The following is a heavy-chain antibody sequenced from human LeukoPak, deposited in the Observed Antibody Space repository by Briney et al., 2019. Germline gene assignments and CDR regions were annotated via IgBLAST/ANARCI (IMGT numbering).Heavy chain of an antibody. Sequence: ASVKVSCKASGYTFTGYHMHWARQATGQRPEWMGWMSPNSGDTGYAQKFQDRVTMTRNTSISTAYMELSSLRSDDTAVYYCARGPPNWGYDYWGPGTLVTVSS. D-gene: IGHD7-27*01. CDR1: GYTFTGYH. V-gene: IGHV1-8*02. CDR3: ARGPPNWGYDY. CDR2: MSPNSGDT. J-gene: IGHJ4*02.